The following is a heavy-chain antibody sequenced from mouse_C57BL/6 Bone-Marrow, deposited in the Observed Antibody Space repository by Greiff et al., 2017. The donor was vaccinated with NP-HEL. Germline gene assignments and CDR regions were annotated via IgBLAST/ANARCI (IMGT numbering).Heavy chain of an antibody. Sequence: QVQLKQSGAELMKPGASVKLSCKATGYTFTGYWIEWVKQRPGHGLEWIGEILPGSGSTNYNAKFKGKATFTADTSSNTAYMQLSSLTTEDSAIYYCARRSPIAYRGQGTLVTVSA. V-gene: IGHV1-9*01. J-gene: IGHJ3*01. CDR1: GYTFTGYW. CDR3: ARRSPIAY. CDR2: ILPGSGST. D-gene: IGHD6-1*01.